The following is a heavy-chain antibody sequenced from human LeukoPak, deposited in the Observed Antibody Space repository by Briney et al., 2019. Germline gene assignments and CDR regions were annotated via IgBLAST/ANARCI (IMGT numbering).Heavy chain of an antibody. CDR1: GGSFSGYY. D-gene: IGHD6-13*01. J-gene: IGHJ4*02. CDR3: AGEVAAAGTDASDY. V-gene: IGHV4-34*01. CDR2: INHSGST. Sequence: SETLSLTCAVYGGSFSGYYWSWIRQPPGKGLEWIGEINHSGSTNYNPSLKSRVTISVDTCKNQFSLKLSSVTAADTAVYYCAGEVAAAGTDASDYWGQGTLVTVSS.